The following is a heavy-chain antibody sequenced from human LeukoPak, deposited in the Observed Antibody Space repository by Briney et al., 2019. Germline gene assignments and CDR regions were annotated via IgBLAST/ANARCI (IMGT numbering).Heavy chain of an antibody. V-gene: IGHV3-7*02. CDR2: IKQDGSEK. CDR3: ARVFQHCSSTSCERVAFDI. Sequence: GGSLRLSCAASGFTFINYWMSWVRQAPGKGLEWVANIKQDGSEKYYVDSVKGRFTISRDNAKNSLYLQMNSLRAEDTAVYYCARVFQHCSSTSCERVAFDIWGQGTMVTVSS. D-gene: IGHD2-2*01. J-gene: IGHJ3*02. CDR1: GFTFINYW.